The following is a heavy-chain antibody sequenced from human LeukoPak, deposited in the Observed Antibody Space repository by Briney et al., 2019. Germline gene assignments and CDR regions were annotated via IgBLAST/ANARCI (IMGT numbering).Heavy chain of an antibody. J-gene: IGHJ4*02. CDR1: GYTFTSYD. Sequence: GASVKVSCKASGYTFTSYDINWVRQATGQGLEWMGWMNPASGNTGYAQTFQGRVTMTRDTSISTAYLEVSSLRSDDTAVYYCTRSRGPQQGSPLFDYWGQGTLVTVSS. CDR2: MNPASGNT. D-gene: IGHD2-15*01. V-gene: IGHV1-8*01. CDR3: TRSRGPQQGSPLFDY.